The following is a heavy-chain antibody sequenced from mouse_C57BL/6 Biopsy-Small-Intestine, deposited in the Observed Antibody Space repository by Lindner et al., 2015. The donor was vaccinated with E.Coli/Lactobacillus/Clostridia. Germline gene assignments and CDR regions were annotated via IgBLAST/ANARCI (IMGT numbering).Heavy chain of an antibody. CDR3: ARRVAAADYYYYGMDV. CDR2: INPNTGGK. V-gene: IGHV1-34*01. J-gene: IGHJ1*01. Sequence: SVKVSCKASGFTFTGYYMHWVRQAPGQGLEWMGWINPNTGGKKYAQKFQDRVTMTRDTSISTVYMELSRLRSDDTAVYYCARRVAAADYYYYGMDVWGQGTTVTVSS. CDR1: GFTFTGYY. D-gene: IGHD1-1*02.